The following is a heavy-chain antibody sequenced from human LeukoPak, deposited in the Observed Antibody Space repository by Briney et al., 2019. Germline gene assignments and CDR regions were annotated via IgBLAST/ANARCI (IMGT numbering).Heavy chain of an antibody. CDR2: INPNSGGT. CDR3: TRDRLGESGWFDP. D-gene: IGHD3-16*01. J-gene: IGHJ5*02. CDR1: GYTFTDYY. V-gene: IGHV1-2*02. Sequence: GASVKVSCKASGYTFTDYYMHWVRQAPGQGLEWMGWINPNSGGTNYAQKFQGRVTMTRDTSISTAYMELSGVRSDDSAVYYCTRDRLGESGWFDPWGQGTLVTVSS.